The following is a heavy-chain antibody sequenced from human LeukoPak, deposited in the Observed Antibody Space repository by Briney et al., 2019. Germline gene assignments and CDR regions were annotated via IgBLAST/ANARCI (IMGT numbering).Heavy chain of an antibody. D-gene: IGHD3-9*01. CDR3: ARGWSAAYYDILTGYYTDYFDY. Sequence: SETLSLTCTVSGYSISSGYYWGWIRQPPGKGLEWIGEINHSGSTNYNPSLKSRVTISVDTSKNQLSLKLSSVTAADTAVYYCARGWSAAYYDILTGYYTDYFDYWGQGTLVTVSS. CDR1: GYSISSGYY. CDR2: INHSGST. V-gene: IGHV4-38-2*02. J-gene: IGHJ4*02.